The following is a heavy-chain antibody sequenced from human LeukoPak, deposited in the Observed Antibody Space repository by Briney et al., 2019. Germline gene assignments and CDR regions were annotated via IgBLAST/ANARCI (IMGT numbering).Heavy chain of an antibody. Sequence: GGSLRLSCAASGFTFSSYWMSWVRQAPGKGLEWVANIKQDGSGKYYVDSVKGRFTISRDNAKNSLYLQMNSLRAEDTAVYYCARDTLAVAGNTPQFDYWGQGTLVTVSS. CDR3: ARDTLAVAGNTPQFDY. D-gene: IGHD6-19*01. V-gene: IGHV3-7*03. CDR2: IKQDGSGK. CDR1: GFTFSSYW. J-gene: IGHJ4*02.